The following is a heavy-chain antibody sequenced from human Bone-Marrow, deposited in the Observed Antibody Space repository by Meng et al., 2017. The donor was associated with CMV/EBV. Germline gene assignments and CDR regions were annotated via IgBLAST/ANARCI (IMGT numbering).Heavy chain of an antibody. J-gene: IGHJ4*02. CDR2: IKQDGSEK. CDR3: ARVPFMVRGTFDY. V-gene: IGHV3-7*01. CDR1: GFTFSSYW. Sequence: GESLKISCAASGFTFSSYWMSWVRQAPGKGLEWVANIKQDGSEKYYVDSVKGRFTISRDNAKNSLYLQMNSLRAEDTAVYYCARVPFMVRGTFDYRGQGTLVTVSS. D-gene: IGHD3-10*01.